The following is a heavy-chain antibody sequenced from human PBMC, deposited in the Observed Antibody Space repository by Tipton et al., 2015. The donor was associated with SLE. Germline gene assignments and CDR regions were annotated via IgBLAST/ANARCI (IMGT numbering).Heavy chain of an antibody. V-gene: IGHV4-59*08. CDR3: ARGRYSYGLHLDY. J-gene: IGHJ4*02. Sequence: LRLSCTVSGGSINTYYWSWIRQPPGKGLEWIGYIYYSGSTNYNPSLKSRVTISVDTSKNQFSLKLSSVTAADTAVYYCARGRYSYGLHLDYWGQGTLVTVSS. D-gene: IGHD5-18*01. CDR2: IYYSGST. CDR1: GGSINTYY.